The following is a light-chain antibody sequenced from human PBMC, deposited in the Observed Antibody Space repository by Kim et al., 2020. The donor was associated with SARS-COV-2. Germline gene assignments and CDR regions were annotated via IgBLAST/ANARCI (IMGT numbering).Light chain of an antibody. J-gene: IGKJ1*01. V-gene: IGKV1-27*01. CDR1: QGISNS. CDR2: GAS. CDR3: QKYNSAPWT. Sequence: ASVGDRVTITCRADQGISNSLAWYRQKPGKVPMLLIYGASTLRSGVPSRFRGSGSGTDFTLTISSLQPEDAATYYCQKYNSAPWTFGQGTKVEIK.